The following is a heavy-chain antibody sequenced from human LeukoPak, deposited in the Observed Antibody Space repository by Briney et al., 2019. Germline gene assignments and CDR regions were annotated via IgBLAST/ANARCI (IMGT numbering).Heavy chain of an antibody. V-gene: IGHV3-23*01. CDR3: AKLKNVAVAGTRGYFDY. Sequence: GGSLRLSCAASGFTFNSYAMSWVRQAPRKGLEWVSGISTSGGSTYYADSVKGRFTISRDNSKNTLYLQMNSLRAEDTAIYYCAKLKNVAVAGTRGYFDYWGQGTLVTVSS. D-gene: IGHD6-19*01. CDR2: ISTSGGST. J-gene: IGHJ4*02. CDR1: GFTFNSYA.